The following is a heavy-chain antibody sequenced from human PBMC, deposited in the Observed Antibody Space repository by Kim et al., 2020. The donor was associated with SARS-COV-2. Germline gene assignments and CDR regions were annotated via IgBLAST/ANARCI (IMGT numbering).Heavy chain of an antibody. D-gene: IGHD2-21*01. Sequence: ASVKVSCKASGFTLTSHGMNWLRRAPGQGLEWMGWIKGDSGNPVYAQEFSGRFDFSLDTITKTLFLEISGLKAEDTAVYYCARDGGNVDILATTRAYYYYGMDVWGQGTTVTVSS. J-gene: IGHJ6*02. CDR1: GFTLTSHG. CDR3: ARDGGNVDILATTRAYYYYGMDV. CDR2: IKGDSGNP. V-gene: IGHV7-4-1*02.